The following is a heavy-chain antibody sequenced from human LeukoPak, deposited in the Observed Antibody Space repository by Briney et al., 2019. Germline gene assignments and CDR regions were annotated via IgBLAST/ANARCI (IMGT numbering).Heavy chain of an antibody. CDR3: AKCGNRTYYDGSSGHYG. CDR2: INHSGST. CDR1: GGTFSGYY. J-gene: IGHJ4*02. Sequence: SETLSLTCAVSGGTFSGYYWSWIRQPPGKGLEWIGEINHSGSTTYNPSLTSRGTISVDTSTSKFSLTLSSVPAADTAVYYCAKCGNRTYYDGSSGHYGWGQGTLVTVSS. V-gene: IGHV4-34*08. D-gene: IGHD3-22*01.